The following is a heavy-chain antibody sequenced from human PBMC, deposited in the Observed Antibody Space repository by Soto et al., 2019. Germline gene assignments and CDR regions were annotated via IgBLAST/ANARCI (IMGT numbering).Heavy chain of an antibody. CDR2: ISAYNGNT. D-gene: IGHD5-18*01. J-gene: IGHJ6*02. CDR1: GYTFTSYG. V-gene: IGHV1-18*01. CDR3: ARVTDTAMVTSYGMDV. Sequence: QVQLVQSGAEVKKPGASVKVSCKASGYTFTSYGISCVRQAPGQGLEWMGWISAYNGNTNYAQKLQGRVTMTTDTSTSTAYMELRSLRSDDTAVYYCARVTDTAMVTSYGMDVWGQGTTVTVSS.